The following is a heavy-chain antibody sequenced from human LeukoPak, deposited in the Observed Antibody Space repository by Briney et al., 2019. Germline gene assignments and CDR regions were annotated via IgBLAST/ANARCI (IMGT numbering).Heavy chain of an antibody. CDR2: LSPGGST. Sequence: SETLSLTCTVSGGSISSSNHYWGWIRQPPGKGLEWIGSLSPGGSTYYNPSLKSRVTISADTSKNQFSLRLSSMTAADTAVYYCARHRYGDYNYWGQGTLVTVSS. V-gene: IGHV4-39*01. CDR3: ARHRYGDYNY. D-gene: IGHD4-17*01. CDR1: GGSISSSNHY. J-gene: IGHJ4*02.